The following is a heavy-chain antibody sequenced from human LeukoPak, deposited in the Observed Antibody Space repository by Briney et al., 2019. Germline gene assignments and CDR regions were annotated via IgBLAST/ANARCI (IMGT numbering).Heavy chain of an antibody. CDR1: GFTFNTYT. CDR3: ARGSTYYEGSGQVPFDY. V-gene: IGHV3-48*01. CDR2: ISGSSGII. J-gene: IGHJ4*02. Sequence: GGSLRLSCAASGFTFNTYTMNWVRQAPGKGLEWVSYISGSSGIIDYADSVRGRFTISRDNAKNSLYLQMNSLRAEDTAVYYCARGSTYYEGSGQVPFDYRGQGTLVTVSS. D-gene: IGHD3-22*01.